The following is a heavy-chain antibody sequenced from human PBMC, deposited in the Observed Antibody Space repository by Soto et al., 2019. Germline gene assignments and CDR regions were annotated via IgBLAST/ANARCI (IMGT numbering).Heavy chain of an antibody. CDR3: ARIQGSSATGWRYNWFDP. D-gene: IGHD6-13*01. Sequence: GSGPTLVNPTQTLTLTCTFSGFSLSTSGMCVSWIRQPPGKALEWLALIDWDDDKYYSTSLKTRLTISKDTSKNQVVLTMTNMDPVDTATYYCARIQGSSATGWRYNWFDPWGQGTLVTVSS. CDR1: GFSLSTSGMC. CDR2: IDWDDDK. V-gene: IGHV2-70*01. J-gene: IGHJ5*02.